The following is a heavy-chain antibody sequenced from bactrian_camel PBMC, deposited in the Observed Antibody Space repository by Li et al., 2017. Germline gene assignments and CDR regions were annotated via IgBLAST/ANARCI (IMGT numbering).Heavy chain of an antibody. J-gene: IGHJ6*01. V-gene: IGHV3-3*01. CDR2: IFARMGVSP. CDR1: GSTNL. D-gene: IGHD6*01. CDR3: AADEPPCQFTADSGWYEAPFGR. Sequence: VQLQEAGGGSVTAGGSLRLVCAASGSTNLMGWFRQAPGKEREPVAFIFARMGVSPVYSDSVKGRFTISQDRTKNTMYLHVNSLKPEDAAVYYCAADEPPCQFTADSGWYEAPFGRSGQGTQVTVS.